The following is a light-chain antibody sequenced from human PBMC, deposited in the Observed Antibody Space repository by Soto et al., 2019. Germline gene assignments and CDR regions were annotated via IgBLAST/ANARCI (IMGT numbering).Light chain of an antibody. CDR2: GAF. CDR3: QQRNNWPIT. V-gene: IGKV3-11*01. CDR1: QSVSSN. J-gene: IGKJ5*01. Sequence: DRATLSCRASQSVSSNLAWYQQKPGQAPRLLIYGAFSRATGIPDRFSGSGSGTDFTLTISSLEPEDFALYYCQQRNNWPITFGQGTRLEIK.